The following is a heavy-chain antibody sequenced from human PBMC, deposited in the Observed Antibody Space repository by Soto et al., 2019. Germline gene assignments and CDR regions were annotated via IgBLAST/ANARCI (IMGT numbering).Heavy chain of an antibody. V-gene: IGHV4-59*01. Sequence: PSETLSLTCTVSGGSISSYYWSWIRQPPGKGLEWTGYIYYSGSTNYNPSLKSRGTISVDTSKNHFSLKLSSVTAADTAVYYCARDHLAAAGMEGDNWFDPWGKGTLGTGS. D-gene: IGHD6-13*01. CDR3: ARDHLAAAGMEGDNWFDP. CDR1: GGSISSYY. CDR2: IYYSGST. J-gene: IGHJ5*02.